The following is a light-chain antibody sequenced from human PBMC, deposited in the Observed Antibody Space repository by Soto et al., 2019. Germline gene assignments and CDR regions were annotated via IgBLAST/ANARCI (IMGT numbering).Light chain of an antibody. J-gene: IGKJ1*01. CDR3: LQDINYPWT. V-gene: IGKV1-5*01. Sequence: DIQMTQSPSTLSASVGDRVTITCRAIQSISRWLAWYQQKPGKPPKVLIYGASNLQSGVPPRFSGSGSGTDFTLAISSLQPEDSATYYCLQDINYPWTFGQGTKVE. CDR1: QSISRW. CDR2: GAS.